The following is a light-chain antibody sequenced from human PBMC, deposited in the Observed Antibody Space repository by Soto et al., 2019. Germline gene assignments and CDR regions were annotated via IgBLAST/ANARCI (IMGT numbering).Light chain of an antibody. CDR1: QSVSSNY. Sequence: EIGLTQSPGTLSLSPGERATLSCRASQSVSSNYLAWYQQKPGQAPRPLIYGASSRATGIPDRFSGSGAGTDFTLTISRLESEDFAVYYCQQYGSSPSTFGQGTKV. V-gene: IGKV3-20*01. CDR3: QQYGSSPST. CDR2: GAS. J-gene: IGKJ1*01.